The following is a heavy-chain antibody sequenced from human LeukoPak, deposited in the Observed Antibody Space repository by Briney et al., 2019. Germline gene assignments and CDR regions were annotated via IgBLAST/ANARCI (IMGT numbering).Heavy chain of an antibody. CDR3: AKLSHIAAAGAYSYHALDV. Sequence: SETLSLTCTVSGGSINNNHWTWIRKPPGEGLEWIGFVSYSGYTEYNPSLNSRLTISTDTSNNRFSLRLRSVTAADTAVYYCAKLSHIAAAGAYSYHALDVWGQGTTVTVSS. D-gene: IGHD6-25*01. CDR1: GGSINNNH. V-gene: IGHV4-59*13. J-gene: IGHJ6*02. CDR2: VSYSGYT.